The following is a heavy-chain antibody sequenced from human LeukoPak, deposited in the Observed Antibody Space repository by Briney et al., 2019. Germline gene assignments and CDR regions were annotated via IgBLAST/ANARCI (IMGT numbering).Heavy chain of an antibody. D-gene: IGHD2-2*01. CDR3: ARTGCSSTSCYYYYYMDV. CDR2: IWYDGSNK. J-gene: IGHJ6*03. Sequence: GGSLRLSCAASGFTFSSYGMHWVRQAPGKGLEWVAVIWYDGSNKYYADSVKGRFTISRDNSRNTLYLQMNSLRAEDTAVYYCARTGCSSTSCYYYYYMDVWGKGTTVTVSS. CDR1: GFTFSSYG. V-gene: IGHV3-33*01.